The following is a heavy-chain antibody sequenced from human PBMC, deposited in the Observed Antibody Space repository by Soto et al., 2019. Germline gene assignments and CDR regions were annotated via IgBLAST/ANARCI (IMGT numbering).Heavy chain of an antibody. D-gene: IGHD1-1*01. Sequence: EVQLLESGGGLVQPGGSLRLSCVASGFSFSSYAMSWVRQAPGMGLEWVSVISGSDGSTYYADSVKGRFSISRDNSKNTLYLQMNSLRAEDTAVYYCARDRERDAWYKDYWGQGTLVTVSS. CDR2: ISGSDGST. J-gene: IGHJ4*02. CDR1: GFSFSSYA. V-gene: IGHV3-23*01. CDR3: ARDRERDAWYKDY.